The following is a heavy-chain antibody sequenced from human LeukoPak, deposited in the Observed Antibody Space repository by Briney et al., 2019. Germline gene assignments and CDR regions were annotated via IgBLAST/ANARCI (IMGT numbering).Heavy chain of an antibody. CDR3: AKTPSYSSGLGIHAFDI. CDR1: GFTFSSYG. Sequence: GGSLRLSCAASGFTFSSYGMHWVRQAPDKGLEWVAVISYDGSNKYYADSVKGRFTISRDNSKNTLYLQMNSLRAEDTAVYYCAKTPSYSSGLGIHAFDIWGQGTMVTVSS. CDR2: ISYDGSNK. D-gene: IGHD6-19*01. V-gene: IGHV3-30*18. J-gene: IGHJ3*02.